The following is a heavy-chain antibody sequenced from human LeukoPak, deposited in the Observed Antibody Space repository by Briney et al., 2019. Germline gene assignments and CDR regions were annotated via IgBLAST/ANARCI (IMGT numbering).Heavy chain of an antibody. CDR2: INHSGST. J-gene: IGHJ4*02. D-gene: IGHD2-21*02. Sequence: PSETLSLTCAVYGGSFRGYYWSWIRQPPGKGLEWIGEINHSGSTNYNPSLKSRVTISVDTSKNQFSLKLSSLTAADTAVYYCARVRGDCSAFDYWGQGTLVTVSS. CDR1: GGSFRGYY. CDR3: ARVRGDCSAFDY. V-gene: IGHV4-34*01.